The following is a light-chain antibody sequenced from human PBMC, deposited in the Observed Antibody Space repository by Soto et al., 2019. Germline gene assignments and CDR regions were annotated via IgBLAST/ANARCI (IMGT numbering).Light chain of an antibody. CDR3: QSYDNSLSALV. CDR1: SSNIGAGYD. V-gene: IGLV1-40*01. J-gene: IGLJ1*01. CDR2: RHS. Sequence: VLRQPPAVSGAPEYWATISRTGSSSNIGAGYDVHWYWQLPGTAPKPLIDRHSNRPSRVPDRFSASKSGTSASLATTGLQADDEADYDCQSYDNSLSALVFGTGTKVTVL.